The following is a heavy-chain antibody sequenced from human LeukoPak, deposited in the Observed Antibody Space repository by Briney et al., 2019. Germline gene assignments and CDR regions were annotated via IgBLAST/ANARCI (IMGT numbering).Heavy chain of an antibody. J-gene: IGHJ6*04. D-gene: IGHD2-15*01. CDR1: GGTFSSYA. CDR3: ARDPPVDCSGGSCYPVVGV. CDR2: IIPIFGTA. Sequence: ASVKVSCKASGGTFSSYAISWVRQAPGQGLEWMGGIIPIFGTANYAQKFQGRVTITADKSTSTAYMELSSLRSEDTAVYYCARDPPVDCSGGSCYPVVGVWGKGTTVTVSS. V-gene: IGHV1-69*06.